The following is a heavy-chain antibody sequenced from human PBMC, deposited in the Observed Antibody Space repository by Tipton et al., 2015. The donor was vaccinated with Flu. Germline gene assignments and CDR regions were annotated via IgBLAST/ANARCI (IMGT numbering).Heavy chain of an antibody. Sequence: TLSLTCTVSGGSISSYYWSWIRQPPGKGLEWIGYIYYSGSTNYNPSLKSRVTISVDTSKNQFSLKLSSVTAADTAVYYCARHRVEVEQTKGWSDPWGQGTLVTVSS. V-gene: IGHV4-59*08. J-gene: IGHJ5*02. CDR1: GGSISSYY. CDR2: IYYSGST. D-gene: IGHD1/OR15-1a*01. CDR3: ARHRVEVEQTKGWSDP.